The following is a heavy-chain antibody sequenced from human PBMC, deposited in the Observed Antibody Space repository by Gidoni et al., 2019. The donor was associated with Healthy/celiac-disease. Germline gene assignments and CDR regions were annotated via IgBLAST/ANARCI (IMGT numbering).Heavy chain of an antibody. J-gene: IGHJ4*02. Sequence: EVQLVESGGGLVQPGGSLRLSCAASGFIFRSYEMNWVRQAPGKGLEWVSYTSSSGGTIYYADSVKGRFTISRDNAKNSLYLQMNSLRAEDTAVYYCARDPVHYYDSSGYYYDVSYFDYWGQGTLVTVSS. V-gene: IGHV3-48*03. CDR3: ARDPVHYYDSSGYYYDVSYFDY. CDR2: TSSSGGTI. CDR1: GFIFRSYE. D-gene: IGHD3-22*01.